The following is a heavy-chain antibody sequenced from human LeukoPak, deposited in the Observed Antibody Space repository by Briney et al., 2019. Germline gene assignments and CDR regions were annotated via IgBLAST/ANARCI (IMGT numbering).Heavy chain of an antibody. CDR1: GFTFSSYW. Sequence: GGSLRLSCAASGFTFSSYWMHWVRQAPGKGLVWVSRINSDGSSTSYADSVKGRFTISRDNAKNTLYLQMNSLRAEDTAVRYGARGFNYYDSSGSGYWGQGTLVTVSS. J-gene: IGHJ4*02. CDR3: ARGFNYYDSSGSGY. V-gene: IGHV3-74*01. D-gene: IGHD3-22*01. CDR2: INSDGSST.